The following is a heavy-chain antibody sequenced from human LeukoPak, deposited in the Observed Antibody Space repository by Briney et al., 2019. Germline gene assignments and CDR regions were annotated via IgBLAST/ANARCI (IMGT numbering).Heavy chain of an antibody. CDR1: GGSISSYY. CDR3: ARGRRPRYCSGGSCYSSYMDV. V-gene: IGHV4-59*01. Sequence: SETLSLTCTVSGGSISSYYWSWIRQPPGKGLEWIGYIYYSGSTNYNPSLKSRVTISVDTSKNQFSLKLSSVTAADTAVYYCARGRRPRYCSGGSCYSSYMDVWGKGTTVTVSS. J-gene: IGHJ6*03. CDR2: IYYSGST. D-gene: IGHD2-15*01.